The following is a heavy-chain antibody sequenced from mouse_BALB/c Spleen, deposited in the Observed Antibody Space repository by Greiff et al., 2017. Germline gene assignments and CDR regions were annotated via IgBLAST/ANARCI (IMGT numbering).Heavy chain of an antibody. J-gene: IGHJ1*01. D-gene: IGHD1-1*01. Sequence: VQLKESGPELVKPGASVKMSCKASGYTFTSYVMHWVKQKPGQGLEWIGYINPYNDGTKYNEKFKGKATLTSDKSSSTAYMELSSLTSEDSAVYYCARCPLYYGYWYFDGWGAGTTVTVSS. V-gene: IGHV1-14*01. CDR3: ARCPLYYGYWYFDG. CDR2: INPYNDGT. CDR1: GYTFTSYV.